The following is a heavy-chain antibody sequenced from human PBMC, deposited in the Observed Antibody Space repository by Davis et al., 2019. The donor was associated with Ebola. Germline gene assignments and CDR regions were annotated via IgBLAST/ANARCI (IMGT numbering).Heavy chain of an antibody. Sequence: GESLKISCQDSGNSFSSHWIGWARQMPGKGLEWMGIIYTGDSDTRYSPSFRGQVTISADKSIKTAFLQWSSLKASDTALYYCASLRRTITGMDDGFDVWGQGTMVTVSS. V-gene: IGHV5-51*01. CDR3: ASLRRTITGMDDGFDV. J-gene: IGHJ3*01. CDR1: GNSFSSHW. CDR2: IYTGDSDT. D-gene: IGHD1-20*01.